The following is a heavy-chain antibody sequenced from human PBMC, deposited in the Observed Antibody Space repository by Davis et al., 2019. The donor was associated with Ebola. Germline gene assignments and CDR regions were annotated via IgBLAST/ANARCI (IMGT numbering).Heavy chain of an antibody. D-gene: IGHD6-13*01. CDR1: GFTFSSYW. CDR2: ISSSGSTI. CDR3: ARRSIAAAGIGAFDI. Sequence: GESLKISCAASGFTFSSYWMSWVRQAPGKGLEWVSYISSSGSTIYYADSVKGRFTVSRDNAKNSLYLQMNSLRDVDTAVYYCARRSIAAAGIGAFDIWGQGTMVTVSS. J-gene: IGHJ3*02. V-gene: IGHV3-48*02.